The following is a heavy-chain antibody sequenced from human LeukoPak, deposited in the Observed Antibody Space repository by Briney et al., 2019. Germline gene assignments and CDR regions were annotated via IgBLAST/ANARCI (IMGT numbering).Heavy chain of an antibody. V-gene: IGHV3-7*01. CDR2: IKQDGSEK. J-gene: IGHJ3*02. Sequence: GGSLRLSCAASGFTFSSYWMSWVRQASGKGLEWVANIKQDGSEKYYVDSVKGRFTISRDNAKNSLYLQMNSLRAEDTAVYYCARDQGYYYDSSGFDIWGQGTMVTVSS. CDR1: GFTFSSYW. D-gene: IGHD3-22*01. CDR3: ARDQGYYYDSSGFDI.